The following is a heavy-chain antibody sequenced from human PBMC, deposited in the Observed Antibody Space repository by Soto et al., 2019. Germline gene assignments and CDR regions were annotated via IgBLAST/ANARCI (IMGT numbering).Heavy chain of an antibody. CDR3: AKGDRAYSDSLYFDY. D-gene: IGHD4-17*01. J-gene: IGHJ4*02. V-gene: IGHV3-9*01. Sequence: EMQLVESGGGLVQPGRSLRLSCAASGFTFDDYAMHWVRQAPGKGLEWVSGISWDSSTIVYADSVKGRFTISRDNAKNALYLQMNSLRAEDTALYFCAKGDRAYSDSLYFDYWGQGTLVTVAS. CDR2: ISWDSSTI. CDR1: GFTFDDYA.